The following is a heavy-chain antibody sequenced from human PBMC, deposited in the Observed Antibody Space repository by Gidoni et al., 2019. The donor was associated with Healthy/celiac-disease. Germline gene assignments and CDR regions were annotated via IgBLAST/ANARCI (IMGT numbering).Heavy chain of an antibody. J-gene: IGHJ4*02. CDR1: GFTFSSYG. Sequence: QVQLAESGGGVVQPGRSLRLSCAASGFTFSSYGMHWVRQAPGKGLEWVAVISYDGSNKYYADSVKGRFTISRDNSKNTLYLQMNSLRAEDTAVYYCAKPSGWWGYFDYWGQGTLVTVSS. CDR2: ISYDGSNK. V-gene: IGHV3-30*18. D-gene: IGHD6-19*01. CDR3: AKPSGWWGYFDY.